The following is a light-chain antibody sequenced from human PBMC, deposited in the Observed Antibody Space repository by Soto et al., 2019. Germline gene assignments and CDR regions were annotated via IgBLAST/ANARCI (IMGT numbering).Light chain of an antibody. CDR2: EVS. V-gene: IGLV2-23*02. Sequence: QSVLTQPASVSASPGQSISISCTRSSSDVGAYNLGSWYQQHPGKAPKLMIYEVSKRPSGISNRFSGSKSGNTASLTIYGLQAEDEADYYCCSYAGSSAFYVFGTGTKVPV. CDR1: SSDVGAYNL. CDR3: CSYAGSSAFYV. J-gene: IGLJ1*01.